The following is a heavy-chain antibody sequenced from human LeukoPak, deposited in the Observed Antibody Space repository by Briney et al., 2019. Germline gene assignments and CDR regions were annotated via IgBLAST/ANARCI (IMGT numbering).Heavy chain of an antibody. CDR1: GSSISSAYY. Sequence: PSETLSLTCTVSGSSISSAYYWGWIRQPPGKGLEWVSAISGAGISTYHADSVKGRFTISRDNSKNTLYLQMNSLRDEDTAEYYCAKGEGYNPRALDYWGQGTLDTVSS. D-gene: IGHD5-24*01. CDR3: AKGEGYNPRALDY. V-gene: IGHV3-23*01. J-gene: IGHJ4*02. CDR2: ISGAGIST.